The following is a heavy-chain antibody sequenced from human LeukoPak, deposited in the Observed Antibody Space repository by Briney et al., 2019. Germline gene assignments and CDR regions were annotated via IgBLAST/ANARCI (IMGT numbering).Heavy chain of an antibody. D-gene: IGHD6-13*01. CDR2: IKQDGSEK. CDR3: GRDGTAPGLYFDL. J-gene: IGHJ4*01. CDR1: GFIFSDYC. Sequence: GGSLRLSCGVSGFIFSDYCMNWVRQAPGKGLEWVVSIKQDGSEKSYVDSVKGRFTISRYNAKNSLYLQMSSLRAEDTAVDYCGRDGTAPGLYFDLSGQGTLVTVSS. V-gene: IGHV3-7*01.